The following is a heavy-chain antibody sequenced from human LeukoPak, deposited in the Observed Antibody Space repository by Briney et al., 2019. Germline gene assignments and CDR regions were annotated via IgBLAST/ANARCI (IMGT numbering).Heavy chain of an antibody. CDR1: GYTFNKYG. CDR2: ISAYTGNT. D-gene: IGHD2-15*01. J-gene: IGHJ4*02. Sequence: ASVKVSCKTSGYTFNKYGITWVRQAPGQGLEWMGWISAYTGNTEYVQKFQDRVTMTTDTSTSTAYKELRSLRSDDTAVYYCASGWYERAKDYFDYWGQGTLVAVSS. CDR3: ASGWYERAKDYFDY. V-gene: IGHV1-18*01.